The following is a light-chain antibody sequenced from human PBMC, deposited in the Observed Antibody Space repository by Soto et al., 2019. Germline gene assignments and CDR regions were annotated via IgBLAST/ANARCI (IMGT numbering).Light chain of an antibody. CDR2: LNSDGSH. Sequence: PMLTQSPWDSASLGASVKPTCTLSSGHSSYAIAWHQQQPEKGPRYLMKLNSDGSHSKGDGIPDRFSGSSSGAERYLTISSLQSEDEADYYCQTWGTGIRVVFGGGTQLTVL. V-gene: IGLV4-69*01. CDR1: SGHSSYA. CDR3: QTWGTGIRVV. J-gene: IGLJ2*01.